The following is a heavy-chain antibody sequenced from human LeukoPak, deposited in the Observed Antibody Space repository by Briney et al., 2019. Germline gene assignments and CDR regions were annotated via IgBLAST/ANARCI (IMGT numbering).Heavy chain of an antibody. D-gene: IGHD3-22*01. V-gene: IGHV3-33*01. CDR2: IWYDGSIK. J-gene: IGHJ4*02. CDR3: ARAYFYDSSATPDY. Sequence: GWSLRLPCAASGLTFTTYGMHWVRQAPGKGLEWVAVIWYDGSIKYYADSVKGRFTISRDNSKNTLYLQMSSLRAEDTAVYYCARAYFYDSSATPDYWGQGTLVTVSS. CDR1: GLTFTTYG.